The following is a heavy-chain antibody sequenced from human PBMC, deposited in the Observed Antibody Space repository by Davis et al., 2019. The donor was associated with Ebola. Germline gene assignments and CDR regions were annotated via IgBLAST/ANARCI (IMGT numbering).Heavy chain of an antibody. Sequence: ASVKVSCKASGYTFTSYYMHWVRQAPGQGLEWMGIINPSGGSTSYAQKFQGRVTITMDTSASTAYMELSSLRSEDTAVYYCARATFAYNSGWYADYWGQGTLVTVSS. CDR3: ARATFAYNSGWYADY. V-gene: IGHV1-46*01. D-gene: IGHD6-19*01. CDR1: GYTFTSYY. J-gene: IGHJ4*02. CDR2: INPSGGST.